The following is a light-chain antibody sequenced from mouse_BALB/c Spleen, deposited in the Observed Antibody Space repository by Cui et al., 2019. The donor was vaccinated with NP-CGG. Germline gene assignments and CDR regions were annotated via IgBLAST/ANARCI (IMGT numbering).Light chain of an antibody. V-gene: IGLV1*01. CDR2: GTN. CDR1: TGAVTTSNY. CDR3: ALWYSNHWV. J-gene: IGLJ1*01. Sequence: QALVTQKSALPLTPGETVTLTCRSSTGAVTTSNYANWVQEKPDQLFTGLIGGTNNRAPGVPARFSGSLIGDKAALTITGAQTEDEAIYFCALWYSNHWVFGGGTKLTVL.